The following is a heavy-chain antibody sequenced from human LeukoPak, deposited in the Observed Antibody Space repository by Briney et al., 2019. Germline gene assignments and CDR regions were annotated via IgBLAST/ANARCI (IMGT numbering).Heavy chain of an antibody. Sequence: GGSLRLSCAASGFTFDDYGMSWVRQAPGKGLEWVSYISSSGSTIYYADSVKGRFTISRDNAKNSLYLQMNSLRAEDTAVYYCALVGDYDPFDYWGQGTLVTVSS. J-gene: IGHJ4*02. V-gene: IGHV3-48*04. CDR3: ALVGDYDPFDY. CDR1: GFTFDDYG. D-gene: IGHD4-17*01. CDR2: ISSSGSTI.